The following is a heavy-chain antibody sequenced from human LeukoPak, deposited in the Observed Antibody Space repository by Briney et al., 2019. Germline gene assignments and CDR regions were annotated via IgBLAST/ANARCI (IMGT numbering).Heavy chain of an antibody. CDR1: GFIFNHYW. Sequence: GGSLRLSCAASGFIFNHYWIHWVRHAPGKGRVWVSRINSDGRNTVYADSVKGRFTISRDNDKNTLSLQMNSLRAEDTAVYYCTRGRPGYSNSYYDSWGQGTLVTVSS. J-gene: IGHJ4*03. D-gene: IGHD6-13*01. CDR2: INSDGRNT. CDR3: TRGRPGYSNSYYDS. V-gene: IGHV3-74*01.